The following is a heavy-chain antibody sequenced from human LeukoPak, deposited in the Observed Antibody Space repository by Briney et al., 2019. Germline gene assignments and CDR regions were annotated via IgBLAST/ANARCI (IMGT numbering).Heavy chain of an antibody. CDR2: IYYSGST. CDR1: GGSISSSSYY. D-gene: IGHD1-26*01. Sequence: SETLSLTCTVSGGSISSSSYYWGWIRQPPGKGLEWIGSIYYSGSTYYNPSLKSRVTISVDTSKNQFSLKLSSVTAADTAVYYCARRREGAPDYWGQGTLVTVSS. V-gene: IGHV4-39*01. CDR3: ARRREGAPDY. J-gene: IGHJ4*02.